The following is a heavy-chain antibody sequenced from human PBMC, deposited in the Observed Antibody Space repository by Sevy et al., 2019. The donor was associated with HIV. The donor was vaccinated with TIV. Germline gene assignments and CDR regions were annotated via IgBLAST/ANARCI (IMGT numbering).Heavy chain of an antibody. J-gene: IGHJ3*02. CDR1: GFTVSDNY. V-gene: IGHV3-53*01. Sequence: GGYLRLSCAASGFTVSDNYMSWVRQAPGKGLEWVSVIYSDGSTYYADSVKGRFTISRDNSKNTLYLQMNSLRAEDTAVYYCANHTSDYDSSGYLERDAFDIWGQGTMVTVSS. CDR2: IYSDGST. D-gene: IGHD3-22*01. CDR3: ANHTSDYDSSGYLERDAFDI.